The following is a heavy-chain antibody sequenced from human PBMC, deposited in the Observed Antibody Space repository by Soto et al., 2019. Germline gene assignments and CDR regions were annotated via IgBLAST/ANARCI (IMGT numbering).Heavy chain of an antibody. V-gene: IGHV4-30-4*02. Sequence: PSETLSLSCTVAGDSISSRDCYWGWIRQPPGKELEWIGYIYHSGSTYYNPSLKSRVTMSVDTSKNQFSLKLSSVTAADTAVYYCARDITLDYWGQGTLVTVSS. D-gene: IGHD1-20*01. CDR3: ARDITLDY. J-gene: IGHJ4*02. CDR1: GDSISSRDCY. CDR2: IYHSGST.